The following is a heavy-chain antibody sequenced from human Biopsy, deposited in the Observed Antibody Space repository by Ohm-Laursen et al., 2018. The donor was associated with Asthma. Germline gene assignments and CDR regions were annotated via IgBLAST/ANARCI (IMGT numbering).Heavy chain of an antibody. D-gene: IGHD5-12*01. CDR2: LIPVLGTP. CDR3: ARGYSGSDRIVYYYSGLEV. Sequence: VKISCKASGDSFSNYAINWVRQAPGQGLEWMGGLIPVLGTPDHAQMFEGRVTITADESTSTAYMELSSLSSENTAVYYCARGYSGSDRIVYYYSGLEVWGQGTTVTVSS. CDR1: GDSFSNYA. V-gene: IGHV1-69*13. J-gene: IGHJ6*02.